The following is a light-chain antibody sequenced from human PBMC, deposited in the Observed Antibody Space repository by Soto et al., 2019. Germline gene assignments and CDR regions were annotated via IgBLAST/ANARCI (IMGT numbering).Light chain of an antibody. CDR2: DAS. J-gene: IGKJ1*01. CDR3: QQYGSSPLT. Sequence: EIVLTQSPATLSLSPGERATLSCRASQSLSNFLAWYQQKPGQAPRLLIYDASNRATGIPVRFSGSGSGTDFTLTISSLEPEDFAVYYCQQYGSSPLTFGQGTKVEIK. V-gene: IGKV3-11*01. CDR1: QSLSNF.